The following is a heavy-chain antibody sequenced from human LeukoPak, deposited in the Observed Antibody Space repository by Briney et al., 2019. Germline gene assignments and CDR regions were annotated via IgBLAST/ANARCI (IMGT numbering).Heavy chain of an antibody. J-gene: IGHJ4*02. V-gene: IGHV1-46*01. D-gene: IGHD1-26*01. CDR2: INPSGGST. Sequence: ASVKVSCKASGYTFTSYYMHWVRQTPGQGLEWMGIINPSGGSTSYAQKFQGRVTMTRDTSTSTVYMELSSLRSEDTAVYYCAREGATDDYFGYWGQGTLVTVSS. CDR1: GYTFTSYY. CDR3: AREGATDDYFGY.